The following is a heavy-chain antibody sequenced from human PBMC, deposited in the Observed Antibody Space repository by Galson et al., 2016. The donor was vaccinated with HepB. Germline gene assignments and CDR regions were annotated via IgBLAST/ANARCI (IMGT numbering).Heavy chain of an antibody. CDR2: AYYRSNSYY. J-gene: IGHJ6*03. Sequence: CAISGDSVSNNGVAWNWIRQSPSRGLEWLGRAYYRSNSYYDYATSVKSRITINADTSKNQLSVQRNSVTPDDTAVYYCARGGGSGNYFYYHYHMDVWGQGTTATVSS. CDR3: ARGGGSGNYFYYHYHMDV. V-gene: IGHV6-1*01. D-gene: IGHD3-10*01. CDR1: GDSVSNNGVA.